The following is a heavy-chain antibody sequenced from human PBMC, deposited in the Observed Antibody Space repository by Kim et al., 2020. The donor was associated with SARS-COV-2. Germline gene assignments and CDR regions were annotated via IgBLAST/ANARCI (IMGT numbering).Heavy chain of an antibody. Sequence: SVKVSCKASGGTFSSYAISWVRQAPGQGLEWMGGIIPIFGTANYAQKFQGRVTITADESTSTAYMELSSLRSEDTAVYYCARARDGSGSYSSWWYFDLWGRGTLVTVSS. J-gene: IGHJ2*01. CDR2: IIPIFGTA. CDR3: ARARDGSGSYSSWWYFDL. CDR1: GGTFSSYA. D-gene: IGHD3-10*01. V-gene: IGHV1-69*13.